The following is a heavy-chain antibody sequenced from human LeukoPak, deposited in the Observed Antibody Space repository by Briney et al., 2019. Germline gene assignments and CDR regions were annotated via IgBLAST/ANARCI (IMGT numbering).Heavy chain of an antibody. V-gene: IGHV3-30*02. D-gene: IGHD6-13*01. CDR3: ARDPLSSSSFDY. Sequence: SGGSLRLSCAASGFTFSSYGMHWVRQAPGKGLEWVAFIRYDGTNKYYADSVKGRFTISRDNSKNTLYLQMNSLRAEDTAVYYCARDPLSSSSFDYWGQGTLVTVSS. CDR2: IRYDGTNK. CDR1: GFTFSSYG. J-gene: IGHJ4*02.